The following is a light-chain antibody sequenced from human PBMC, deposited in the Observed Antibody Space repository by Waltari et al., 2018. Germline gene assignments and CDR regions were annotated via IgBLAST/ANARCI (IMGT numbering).Light chain of an antibody. CDR3: QSSDSSNTDIYL. CDR1: GLPTQY. J-gene: IGLJ2*01. Sequence: SYELTQPPSVSVSPGQTARITCPGDGLPTQYAYWYQQRSGQAPLLVIYKDTERPSGIPERFSGSSSGTTVTLTISGVQAEDDADYYCQSSDSSNTDIYLFGGGTKLTVL. CDR2: KDT. V-gene: IGLV3-25*03.